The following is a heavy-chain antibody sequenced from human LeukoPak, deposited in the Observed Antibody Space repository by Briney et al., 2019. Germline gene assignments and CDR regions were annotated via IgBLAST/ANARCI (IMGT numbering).Heavy chain of an antibody. CDR2: VYTSGST. J-gene: IGHJ5*02. V-gene: IGHV4-4*07. Sequence: TSETLSLTCTVSGGSISGYYWSWIRHPAEKGLEWIGRVYTSGSTHYNPSVKSRVTMSVDASRNQFSLKLSSVTAADTAVYFCARDIGYCTSANCYGRFNWFVPWGQGTLVTLSS. CDR1: GGSISGYY. D-gene: IGHD2-2*01. CDR3: ARDIGYCTSANCYGRFNWFVP.